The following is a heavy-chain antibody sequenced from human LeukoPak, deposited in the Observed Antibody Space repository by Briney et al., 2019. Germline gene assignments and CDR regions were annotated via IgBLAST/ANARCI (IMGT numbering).Heavy chain of an antibody. Sequence: PSETLSLTCTVSGGSISSYYWSWIRQPPGKGLEWIGYIYYSGSTYYNPSLKSRVTISVDTSKNQFSLKLSSVTAADTAVYYCARGNAWGQGTLVTVSS. V-gene: IGHV4-59*01. CDR1: GGSISSYY. J-gene: IGHJ5*02. CDR3: ARGNA. CDR2: IYYSGST. D-gene: IGHD1-1*01.